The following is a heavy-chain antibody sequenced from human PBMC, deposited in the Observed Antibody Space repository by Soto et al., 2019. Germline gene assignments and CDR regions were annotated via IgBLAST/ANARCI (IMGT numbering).Heavy chain of an antibody. CDR3: ARPVLRFLEWGKPQGTWFEP. CDR2: INAGNGNT. V-gene: IGHV1-3*01. CDR1: GYTFTSYA. Sequence: ASVKVSCKASGYTFTSYAMHWVRQAPGQRLEWMGWINAGNGNTKYSQKFQGRVTITRDTSASTAYMELSSLRSEDTAVYYCARPVLRFLEWGKPQGTWFEPWGQGTLVTVSS. D-gene: IGHD3-3*01. J-gene: IGHJ5*02.